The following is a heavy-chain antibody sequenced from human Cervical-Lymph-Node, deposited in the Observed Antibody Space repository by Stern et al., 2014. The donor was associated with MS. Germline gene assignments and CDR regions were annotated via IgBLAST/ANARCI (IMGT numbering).Heavy chain of an antibody. CDR1: GFSFRDYA. CDR2: ISSKRYGGTP. D-gene: IGHD6-19*01. CDR3: TRNPRQGAGIPFDS. V-gene: IGHV3-49*05. Sequence: EVQMVESGGGLVKPGRSLRLSCTTSGFSFRDYAMIWFRQAPGKGLEWVGLISSKRYGGTPEYATSVRGRFTISRDDSKSIAYLQMDSLKTEDTAVYYCTRNPRQGAGIPFDSWGQGTPVTVSS. J-gene: IGHJ5*01.